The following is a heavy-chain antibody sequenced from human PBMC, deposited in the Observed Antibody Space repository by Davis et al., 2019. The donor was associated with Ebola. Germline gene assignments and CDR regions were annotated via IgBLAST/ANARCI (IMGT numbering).Heavy chain of an antibody. J-gene: IGHJ6*02. CDR1: GFTFSSYS. CDR2: ISSSSSTI. CDR3: ARGYGDSGYYYYYYGMDV. D-gene: IGHD4-17*01. V-gene: IGHV3-48*02. Sequence: GESLKISCAASGFTFSSYSMNWVRHAPGKGLEWVSYISSSSSTIYYADSVKGRFTISRDNAKNSLYLQMNSLRDEDTAVYYCARGYGDSGYYYYYYGMDVWGQGTTVTVSS.